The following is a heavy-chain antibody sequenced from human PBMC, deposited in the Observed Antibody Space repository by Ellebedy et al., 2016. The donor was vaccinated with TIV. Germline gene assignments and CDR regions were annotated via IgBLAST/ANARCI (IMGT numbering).Heavy chain of an antibody. Sequence: GESLKISCAASGFTFSNAWMSWVRQAPGKGPEWVGRIKSKTDGGTTDYGAPVKGRFTISRDDSKNTLYLQMNSLKTEDTAVYYCTTSGRGGPGYWGQGTLVTVSS. J-gene: IGHJ4*02. D-gene: IGHD2-8*02. CDR3: TTSGRGGPGY. CDR1: GFTFSNAW. CDR2: IKSKTDGGTT. V-gene: IGHV3-15*01.